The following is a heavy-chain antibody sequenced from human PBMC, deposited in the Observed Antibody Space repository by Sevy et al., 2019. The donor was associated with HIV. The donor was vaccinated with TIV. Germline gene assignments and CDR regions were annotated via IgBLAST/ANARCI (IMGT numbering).Heavy chain of an antibody. CDR1: VGSISSSNW. V-gene: IGHV4-4*02. Sequence: SETLSLTCAVSVGSISSSNWWSWVRQPPGKGLEWIGEIYHSGSTNYNPSLKSRVTISVDKSKNQFSLKLSSVTAADTAVYYCARGYGGGSCYSCYYYGMDVWGQGTTVTVSS. CDR2: IYHSGST. J-gene: IGHJ6*02. CDR3: ARGYGGGSCYSCYYYGMDV. D-gene: IGHD2-15*01.